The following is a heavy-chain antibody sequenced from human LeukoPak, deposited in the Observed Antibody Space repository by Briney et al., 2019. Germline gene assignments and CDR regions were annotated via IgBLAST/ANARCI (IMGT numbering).Heavy chain of an antibody. V-gene: IGHV3-7*01. CDR3: ARALRFLESLHLAFDI. Sequence: GGSLRLSCAASGFTFSNYWMTWVRQAPGMGLEWVANIKQDGSDKYFVESVRGRFAISRDNAKNSLYLQMNSLRAEDTAVYYCARALRFLESLHLAFDIWGQGAMVTVSS. D-gene: IGHD3-3*01. J-gene: IGHJ3*02. CDR1: GFTFSNYW. CDR2: IKQDGSDK.